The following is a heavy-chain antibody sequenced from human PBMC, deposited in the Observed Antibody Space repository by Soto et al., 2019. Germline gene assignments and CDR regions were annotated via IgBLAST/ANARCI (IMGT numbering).Heavy chain of an antibody. D-gene: IGHD3-10*01. CDR3: ATGGGALDI. J-gene: IGHJ3*02. CDR2: ISGYSGNT. Sequence: QVELVQSGAEVKKPGATVRVSCKASGSIVSNYGINWVRQAPGQGLEWMGCISGYSGNTHYSQKFEDRVTMTTDTSTTTAYMELRSLRSDDTAFYYCATGGGALDIWGQGTMVIVSS. CDR1: GSIVSNYG. V-gene: IGHV1-18*01.